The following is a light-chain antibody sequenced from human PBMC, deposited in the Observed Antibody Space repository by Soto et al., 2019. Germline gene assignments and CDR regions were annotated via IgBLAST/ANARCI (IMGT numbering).Light chain of an antibody. J-gene: IGLJ3*02. V-gene: IGLV2-8*01. CDR3: SSYGGSNRGV. CDR2: EVS. CDR1: SSDVGGYNY. Sequence: QSALTQPPSASGSPGQSVTISCTGTSSDVGGYNYVSWYQQHPGKAPTLMIYEVSKRPSGVPDRFSACKSGNTASLTVSGLQAEDEADYYCSSYGGSNRGVFGGGTKLTVL.